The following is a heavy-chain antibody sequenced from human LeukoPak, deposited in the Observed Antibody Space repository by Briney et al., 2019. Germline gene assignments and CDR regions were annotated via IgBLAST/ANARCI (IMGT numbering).Heavy chain of an antibody. Sequence: GASVKVSCKASGHTFTSYGISWVRQAPGQGLEWMGWISAYNGNTNYAQKLQGRVTTTTDTSTSTAYMELGSLRSDDTAVYYCATQAAAGAFDIWGQGTMVTVSS. J-gene: IGHJ3*02. CDR1: GHTFTSYG. CDR3: ATQAAAGAFDI. V-gene: IGHV1-18*01. D-gene: IGHD6-13*01. CDR2: ISAYNGNT.